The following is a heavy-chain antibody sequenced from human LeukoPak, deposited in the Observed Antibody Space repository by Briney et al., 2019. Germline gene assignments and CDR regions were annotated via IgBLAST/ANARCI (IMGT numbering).Heavy chain of an antibody. D-gene: IGHD4-17*01. CDR1: GFTFSSLN. CDR3: ARGIYGDPVAFDS. V-gene: IGHV3-74*03. Sequence: GGTLRLSCAASGFTFSSLNMHWVRQAPGKGLVWVSRLKSDGSTAMYAASVQGRFTISRDKARNTVHLLMSSLTVEDTGVYYCARGIYGDPVAFDSWGQGALVTVSS. J-gene: IGHJ4*02. CDR2: LKSDGSTA.